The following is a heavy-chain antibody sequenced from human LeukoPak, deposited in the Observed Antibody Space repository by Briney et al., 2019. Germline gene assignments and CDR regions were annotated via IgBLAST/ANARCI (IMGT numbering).Heavy chain of an antibody. CDR1: GFTFSNYW. Sequence: GGSLGLSCAASGFTFSNYWMTWVRQAPGKGLEWVSVIYSGGSTYYADSVKGRFTISRDNSKNTLYLEMSSLRAEDTAVFYCARGGSSWPDYYYYYGMDVWGQGTTVTVSS. CDR2: IYSGGST. J-gene: IGHJ6*02. D-gene: IGHD6-13*01. V-gene: IGHV3-66*01. CDR3: ARGGSSWPDYYYYYGMDV.